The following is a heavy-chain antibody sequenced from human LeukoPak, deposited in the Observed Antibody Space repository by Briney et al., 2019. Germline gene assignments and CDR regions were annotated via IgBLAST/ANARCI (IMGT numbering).Heavy chain of an antibody. CDR2: IRRRAYGGEA. V-gene: IGHV3-49*04. Sequence: GGSLRLSCTTSGFAFDDFAMSWVRQPAGKGLEWVGFIRRRAYGGEAEYAASVKGRFIISRDDSKGIAYLQMNSLKTEDTAVYYCSRNGLVDFDYWGQGSRVIVSP. CDR1: GFAFDDFA. J-gene: IGHJ4*02. CDR3: SRNGLVDFDY.